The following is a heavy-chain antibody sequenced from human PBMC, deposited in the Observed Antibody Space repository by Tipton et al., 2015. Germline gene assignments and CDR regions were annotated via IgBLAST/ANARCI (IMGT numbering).Heavy chain of an antibody. CDR3: ARVKTPYSSRWYQIYFDY. CDR2: IYYSGST. D-gene: IGHD6-13*01. J-gene: IGHJ4*02. Sequence: GLVKPSETLSLTCTVSGGSISSYYWSWIRQPPGKGLEWIGYIYYSGSTNYNPSLKSRVTISVDTSKNQFSLKLSSVTAADTAVYYCARVKTPYSSRWYQIYFDYWGQGTLVTVSS. V-gene: IGHV4-59*01. CDR1: GGSISSYY.